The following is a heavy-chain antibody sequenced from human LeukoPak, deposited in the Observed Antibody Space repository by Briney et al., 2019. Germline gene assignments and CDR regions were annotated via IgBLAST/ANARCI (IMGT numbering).Heavy chain of an antibody. J-gene: IGHJ4*02. D-gene: IGHD6-6*01. V-gene: IGHV3-23*01. CDR2: ISGSSGDT. Sequence: SGGSLRLSCAASGFTFSTYPMYWVRQAPGKGLEWVSTISGSSGDTFYADSVKGRFTISRDNSKNMLYLQMNSLRAEDTAVYYCARDRRDFLYYFDYWGQGTLVTVSS. CDR3: ARDRRDFLYYFDY. CDR1: GFTFSTYP.